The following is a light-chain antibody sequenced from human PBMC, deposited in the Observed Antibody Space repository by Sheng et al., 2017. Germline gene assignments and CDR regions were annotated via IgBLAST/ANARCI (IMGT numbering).Light chain of an antibody. Sequence: QSALTQPPSASGSPGQSVTISCTGTSSDVGGYNYVSWYQQHPGKAPKLMIYEVSKRPSGVPDRFSGSKSGNTASLTVSGVQAEDEADYYCSSYVGSNSVVFGGGTKLTVL. CDR1: SSDVGGYNY. CDR2: EVS. J-gene: IGLJ2*01. V-gene: IGLV2-8*01. CDR3: SSYVGSNSVV.